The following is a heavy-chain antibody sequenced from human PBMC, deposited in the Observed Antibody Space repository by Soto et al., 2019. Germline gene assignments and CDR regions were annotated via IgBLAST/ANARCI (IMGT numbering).Heavy chain of an antibody. Sequence: PGGSLRLSCAASGFTFGYYWMSWVRQAPGKGLEWLATIKWDAGEKKYVDSVKGRFTMSRDNAKNSVYLQMDSLRAEDTAVYYCAKTVVGYYYYYYYGMDVWGQGTTVTVSS. V-gene: IGHV3-7*03. J-gene: IGHJ6*02. CDR2: IKWDAGEK. D-gene: IGHD2-8*01. CDR1: GFTFGYYW. CDR3: AKTVVGYYYYYYYGMDV.